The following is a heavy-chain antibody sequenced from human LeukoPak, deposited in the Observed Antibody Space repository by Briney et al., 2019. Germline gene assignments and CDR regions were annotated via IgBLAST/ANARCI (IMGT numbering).Heavy chain of an antibody. V-gene: IGHV1-69*05. J-gene: IGHJ6*03. CDR1: GGTFSSYA. CDR2: IIPIFGTA. CDR3: ARDTIIRGYMDV. Sequence: SVKVSCKASGGTFSSYAISWVRQAPGQGLEWMGRIIPIFGTANYAQKFQGRVTITTDESTSTAYMELSSLRSEDTAVYYCARDTIIRGYMDVWGKGTTVTVSS. D-gene: IGHD2/OR15-2a*01.